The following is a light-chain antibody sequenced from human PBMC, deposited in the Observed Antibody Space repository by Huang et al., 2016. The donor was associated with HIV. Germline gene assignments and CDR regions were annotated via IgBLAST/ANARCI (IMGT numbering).Light chain of an antibody. Sequence: DIQMTQSPSTLSASVGDKVTITCRASQSINNWLAWYQQKQGKDPKLLNYTASNLESGVPSMVGGSGSRTEFTLTTSSLQPDDFANFYCQQYNTYWTFGQGTKVDIK. CDR3: QQYNTYWT. V-gene: IGKV1-5*03. CDR1: QSINNW. CDR2: TAS. J-gene: IGKJ1*01.